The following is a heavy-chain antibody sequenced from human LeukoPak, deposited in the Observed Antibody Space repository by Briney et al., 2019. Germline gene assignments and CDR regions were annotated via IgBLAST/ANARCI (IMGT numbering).Heavy chain of an antibody. CDR2: INPSGGTT. Sequence: ASVTVSCTASGYTFTSYYMHWVRQAPGQGLEWMGIINPSGGTTNYAQTFQGRVTVTRDTSTSTVYMELSSLRSEDTAVYYCARELSSSGLDYWGQGTLVTVSS. CDR3: ARELSSSGLDY. D-gene: IGHD6-19*01. J-gene: IGHJ4*02. V-gene: IGHV1-46*01. CDR1: GYTFTSYY.